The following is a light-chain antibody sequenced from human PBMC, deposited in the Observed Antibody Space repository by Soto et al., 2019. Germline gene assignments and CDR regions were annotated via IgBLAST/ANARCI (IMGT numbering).Light chain of an antibody. CDR2: EVT. CDR3: NSFRVNHLYV. J-gene: IGLJ1*01. Sequence: QSVLTQPASVSLSPGQTITISCTGTSSDIGGYNAVSWYQHHPGKAPKLIIYEVTHRPAGISDRFSASKSGNTASLTISGLQAEDEADYYCNSFRVNHLYVFGTGTKVTVL. CDR1: SSDIGGYNA. V-gene: IGLV2-14*01.